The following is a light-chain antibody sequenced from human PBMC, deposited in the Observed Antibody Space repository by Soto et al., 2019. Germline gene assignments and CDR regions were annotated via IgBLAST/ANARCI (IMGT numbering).Light chain of an antibody. V-gene: IGLV2-14*01. Sequence: QSVLTQPASVSGSPGQSITISCTGTSSDVGGYNYVSWYQQHPGKAPKLMIYDVSNRPSGVSNRSSGSKSGNTASLTISGLQAEDEADYYCSSYTSSSTLDFGTGTKLTVL. CDR2: DVS. CDR3: SSYTSSSTLD. J-gene: IGLJ1*01. CDR1: SSDVGGYNY.